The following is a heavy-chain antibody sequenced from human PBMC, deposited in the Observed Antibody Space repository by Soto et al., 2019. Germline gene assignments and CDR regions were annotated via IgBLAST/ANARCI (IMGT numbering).Heavy chain of an antibody. CDR3: ARDTFGGAYDFLH. CDR2: ISSDDKT. V-gene: IGHV3-66*01. J-gene: IGHJ4*02. D-gene: IGHD3-3*01. CDR1: GFTVSTLY. Sequence: GGSLRLSCAASGFTVSTLYMTWVRQAPGKGLQWVATISSDDKTYYADSVKGRFTISRDISRNTLYLEMNSLRAEDTAVYYCARDTFGGAYDFLHGGQGTLVTVSS.